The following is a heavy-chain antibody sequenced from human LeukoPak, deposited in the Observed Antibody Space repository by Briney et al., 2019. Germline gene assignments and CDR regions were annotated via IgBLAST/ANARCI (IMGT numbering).Heavy chain of an antibody. V-gene: IGHV3-48*01. CDR3: VRDLDYGSGSKALDY. Sequence: GGSLRLSCAASGFTFSSYSMNWVRQAPGKGLEWVSYISSSSSTIYYADSVKGRFTISRDNAKNSLYLQMSSLRAEDTAVYYCVRDLDYGSGSKALDYWGQGTLVTVSS. CDR1: GFTFSSYS. CDR2: ISSSSSTI. J-gene: IGHJ4*02. D-gene: IGHD3-10*01.